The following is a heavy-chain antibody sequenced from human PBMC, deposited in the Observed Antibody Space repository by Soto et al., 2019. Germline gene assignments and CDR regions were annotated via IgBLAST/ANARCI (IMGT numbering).Heavy chain of an antibody. V-gene: IGHV4-39*01. Sequence: QLQLQESGPGLVKPSETLSLTCTVSGGSINSSSSYYWGWIRQPPGKGLEWIGSIYYNGSTYYNLPLYSRVTISADTTKNQFSMKLSSGTAPHTAVYYCASIAVSGPTSGFDYWGQGSLVTVSS. CDR1: GGSINSSSSYY. D-gene: IGHD6-19*01. J-gene: IGHJ4*02. CDR2: IYYNGST. CDR3: ASIAVSGPTSGFDY.